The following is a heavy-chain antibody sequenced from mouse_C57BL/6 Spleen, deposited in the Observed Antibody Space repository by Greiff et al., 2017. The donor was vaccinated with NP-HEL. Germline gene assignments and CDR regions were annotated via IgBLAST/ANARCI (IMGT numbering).Heavy chain of an antibody. V-gene: IGHV1-53*01. CDR3: ARSRGAQATLWFAY. J-gene: IGHJ3*01. CDR1: GYTFTSYW. CDR2: INPSNGGT. D-gene: IGHD3-2*02. Sequence: VQLQQSGTELVKPGASVKLSCKASGYTFTSYWMHWVKQRPGQGLEWIGNINPSNGGTNYNEKFKSKATLTVDKSSSTAYMQHSSLTSEDSAVYYCARSRGAQATLWFAYWGQGTLVTVSA.